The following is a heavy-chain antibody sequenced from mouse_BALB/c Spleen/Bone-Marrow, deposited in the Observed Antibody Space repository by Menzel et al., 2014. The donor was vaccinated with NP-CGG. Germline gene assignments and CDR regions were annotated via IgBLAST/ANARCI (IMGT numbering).Heavy chain of an antibody. J-gene: IGHJ2*01. CDR2: IYPSDSYT. CDR3: TRSYANYFDY. V-gene: IGHV1-69*02. Sequence: QVQLQQSGAELVRLGASLKLSCKASGYTFTSYWINWVKQRPGQGLEWIGNIYPSDSYTNYNQRFKDEATLTVDKSSSTAYMQLSSPTSEDSAVYYCTRSYANYFDYWGQGTTLTASS. D-gene: IGHD6-5*01. CDR1: GYTFTSYW.